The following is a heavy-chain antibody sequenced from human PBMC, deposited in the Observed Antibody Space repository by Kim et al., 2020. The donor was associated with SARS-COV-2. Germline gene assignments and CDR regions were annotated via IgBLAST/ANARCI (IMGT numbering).Heavy chain of an antibody. CDR1: GGSFSGYY. CDR3: ARMNKNGVQQLVLKNTNWFDP. V-gene: IGHV4-34*01. Sequence: SETLSLTCAVYGGSFSGYYWSWIRQPPGKGLEWIGEINHSGSTNYNPSLKSRVTISVDTSKNQFSLKLSSVTAADTAVYYCARMNKNGVQQLVLKNTNWFDPWGQGTLVTVSS. D-gene: IGHD6-13*01. J-gene: IGHJ5*02. CDR2: INHSGST.